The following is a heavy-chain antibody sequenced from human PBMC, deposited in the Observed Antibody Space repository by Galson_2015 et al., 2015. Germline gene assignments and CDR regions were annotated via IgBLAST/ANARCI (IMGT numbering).Heavy chain of an antibody. CDR2: INSDGSST. V-gene: IGHV3-74*01. Sequence: SLRLSCAASGFTFSSYWMHWVRQAPGKGLVWVSRINSDGSSTSYADSVKGRFTISRDNAKNTLYLQMNSLRAEDTAVYYCARDHSGSYCFGYWGQGTLVTVSS. J-gene: IGHJ4*02. D-gene: IGHD1-26*01. CDR1: GFTFSSYW. CDR3: ARDHSGSYCFGY.